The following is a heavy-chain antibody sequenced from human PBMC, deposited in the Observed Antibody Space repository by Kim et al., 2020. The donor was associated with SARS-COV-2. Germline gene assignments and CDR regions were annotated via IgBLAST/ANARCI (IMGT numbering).Heavy chain of an antibody. CDR1: GFTFRDYA. D-gene: IGHD1-26*01. V-gene: IGHV3-49*03. Sequence: GGSLRLSCTASGFTFRDYALSWFRQAPGKGLEWVGFIRSKAYGGTTEYAASVKGRFTISRDDSKSIAYLQMNSLKTEDTAVYYCTREDGGASDYWGQGTLVTVSS. J-gene: IGHJ4*02. CDR2: IRSKAYGGTT. CDR3: TREDGGASDY.